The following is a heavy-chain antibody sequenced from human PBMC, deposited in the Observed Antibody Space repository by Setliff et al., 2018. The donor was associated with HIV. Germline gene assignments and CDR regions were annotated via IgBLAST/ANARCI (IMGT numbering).Heavy chain of an antibody. CDR2: INHSGNT. D-gene: IGHD3-9*01. CDR3: ARVATGPESFDI. Sequence: PSETLSLTCAVYGGSFSSHYWSWIRQPPGKGLEWIGEINHSGNTNFIPSLKSRLTISVDTSKNQFSLKLSSVTAADTAVYYCARVATGPESFDIWGQGTMVTVSS. V-gene: IGHV4-34*01. CDR1: GGSFSSHY. J-gene: IGHJ3*02.